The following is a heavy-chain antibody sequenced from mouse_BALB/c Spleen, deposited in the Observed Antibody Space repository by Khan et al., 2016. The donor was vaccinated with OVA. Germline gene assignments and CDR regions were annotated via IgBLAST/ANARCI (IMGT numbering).Heavy chain of an antibody. Sequence: ESGPGLVAPSQSLSITCTVSGFSLSRYNVHWVRQPPGKGLEWLGMIWGGGGTDYNSALKSRLNISKDNSKSQVFLKMNSLQTDDTAMYYCARAYYRYDGYYAMDYWGQGTSATVSS. CDR3: ARAYYRYDGYYAMDY. D-gene: IGHD2-14*01. J-gene: IGHJ4*01. CDR2: IWGGGGT. V-gene: IGHV2-6-4*01. CDR1: GFSLSRYN.